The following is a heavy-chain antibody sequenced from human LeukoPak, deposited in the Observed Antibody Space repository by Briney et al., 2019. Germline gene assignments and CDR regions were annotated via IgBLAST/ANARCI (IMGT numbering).Heavy chain of an antibody. V-gene: IGHV3-21*01. D-gene: IGHD3-22*01. CDR3: ATARADYYDSSGPSLD. Sequence: PGGSLRLSCAASGFTFSSYSMNWVRQAPGKGLEWVSSISSSSSYIYYADSVKGRFTISRDNAKNSLYLQMNSLRAEDTAVYYCATARADYYDSSGPSLDWGQGTMVTVSS. CDR2: ISSSSSYI. CDR1: GFTFSSYS. J-gene: IGHJ3*01.